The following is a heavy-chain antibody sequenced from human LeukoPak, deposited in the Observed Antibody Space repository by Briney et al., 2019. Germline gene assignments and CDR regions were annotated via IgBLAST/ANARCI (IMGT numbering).Heavy chain of an antibody. CDR2: INSNGGST. J-gene: IGHJ4*02. CDR1: GFTFSSYA. V-gene: IGHV3-64*01. Sequence: PGGSLRLSCAASGFTFSSYAMHWVRQAPGKGLEYVSAINSNGGSTYYANSVKGRVTISRDNSKNTLYLQMGSLRAEDMAVYYCARSPPARGIVGAPYFDYWGQGTLVTVSS. CDR3: ARSPPARGIVGAPYFDY. D-gene: IGHD1-26*01.